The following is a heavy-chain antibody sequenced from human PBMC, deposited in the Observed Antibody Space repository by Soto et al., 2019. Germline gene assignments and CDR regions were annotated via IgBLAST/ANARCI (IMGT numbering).Heavy chain of an antibody. CDR3: ATTTVTTFIDSLSCYFDL. J-gene: IGHJ2*01. CDR2: IYYIGTT. CDR1: GASISGDFYS. V-gene: IGHV4-31*03. Sequence: PSETLSLSCPVSGASISGDFYSWSWIRHHPGKGLEWLGYIYYIGTTYYNPSLKSRVTISVDTSKNQFSLNLSSVTSADTAVYYCATTTVTTFIDSLSCYFDLWCRGTLVTV. D-gene: IGHD4-17*01.